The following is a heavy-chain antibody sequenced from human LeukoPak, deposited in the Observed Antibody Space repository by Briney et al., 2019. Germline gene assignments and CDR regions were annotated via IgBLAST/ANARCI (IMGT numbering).Heavy chain of an antibody. CDR1: GGSFSGYY. CDR2: INHSGST. J-gene: IGHJ4*02. V-gene: IGHV4-34*01. D-gene: IGHD6-13*01. CDR3: ARGFLYPGIAAAGTSYFDY. Sequence: SETLSLTCAVYGGSFSGYYWSWIRQPPVKGLEWIGEINHSGSTNYNPSLKSRVTISVDTSKNQFSLKLSSVTAADTAVYYCARGFLYPGIAAAGTSYFDYWGQGTLVTVSS.